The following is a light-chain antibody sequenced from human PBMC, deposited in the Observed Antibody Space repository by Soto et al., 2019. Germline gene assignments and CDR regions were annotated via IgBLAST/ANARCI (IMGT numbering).Light chain of an antibody. Sequence: QSALTQPPSASGSPGQSVTISCTGTSSDVGGYNYVSWYQQYPGKAPKLMIYEVNKRPSGVPDRFSGSKSGNTASLTVSGLQAEDEADYYCSSYRSGNTPYVFGLGTKLTVL. CDR3: SSYRSGNTPYV. CDR1: SSDVGGYNY. J-gene: IGLJ1*01. V-gene: IGLV2-8*01. CDR2: EVN.